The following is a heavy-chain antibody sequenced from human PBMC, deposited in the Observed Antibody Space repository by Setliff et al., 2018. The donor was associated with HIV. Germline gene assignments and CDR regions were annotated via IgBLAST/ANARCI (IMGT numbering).Heavy chain of an antibody. V-gene: IGHV5-51*01. CDR1: GYTFTNYW. Sequence: PGESLKISCKGSGYTFTNYWIGWVRQMPGKGLECMGIIYPGDSDTRYSPSFQGQVTISADKSISTAYLQWSSLKASDTAMFYCARPRRPYSGSYYDGFDIWGQGTMVTVS. CDR3: ARPRRPYSGSYYDGFDI. J-gene: IGHJ3*02. CDR2: IYPGDSDT. D-gene: IGHD1-26*01.